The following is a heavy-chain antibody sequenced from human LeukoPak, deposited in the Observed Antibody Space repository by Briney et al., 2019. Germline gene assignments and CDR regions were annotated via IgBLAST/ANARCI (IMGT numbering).Heavy chain of an antibody. V-gene: IGHV1-8*01. D-gene: IGHD5-24*01. CDR1: GYTFTSYD. Sequence: ASVKVSCKASGYTFTSYDIIWVRQATGQGLEWMGWMNPNSGNTGYAQKFQGSVTMTRNTSISTAYMELSSLRSEDTAVYYCARWRRDGYNFAFDIWGQGTMVTVSS. J-gene: IGHJ3*02. CDR3: ARWRRDGYNFAFDI. CDR2: MNPNSGNT.